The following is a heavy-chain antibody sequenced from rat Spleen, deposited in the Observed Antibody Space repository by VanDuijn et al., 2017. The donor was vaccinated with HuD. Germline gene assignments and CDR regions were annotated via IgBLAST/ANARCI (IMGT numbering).Heavy chain of an antibody. CDR1: GFTFSDYG. J-gene: IGHJ1*01. D-gene: IGHD2-2*01. Sequence: EVQLVESGGGLVQPGRSLKLSCAASGFTFSDYGVAWVRQALTKGLEWVATISYGDSSGHSSTYYRDSVKGRFSISRDDAKSTLYLQMDSLRSEDTATYHCARAGYLRDWYFDFWGPGAMVTVSS. CDR3: ARAGYLRDWYFDF. CDR2: ISYGDSSGHSST. V-gene: IGHV5-29*01.